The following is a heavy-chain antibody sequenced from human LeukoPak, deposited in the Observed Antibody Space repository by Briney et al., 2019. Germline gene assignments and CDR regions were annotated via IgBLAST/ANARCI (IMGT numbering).Heavy chain of an antibody. Sequence: PGGSLRLSCAASGFTVSSNYMSWVRQAPGKGLEWVSVIYTGGSTYYADSVNGRFTISRDNSKNTLYLQMNSLRAEDTAVYYCAAAYFGMDQYYYGMDVWGQGTTVTVSS. J-gene: IGHJ6*02. CDR1: GFTVSSNY. CDR2: IYTGGST. CDR3: AAAYFGMDQYYYGMDV. D-gene: IGHD3-3*01. V-gene: IGHV3-66*01.